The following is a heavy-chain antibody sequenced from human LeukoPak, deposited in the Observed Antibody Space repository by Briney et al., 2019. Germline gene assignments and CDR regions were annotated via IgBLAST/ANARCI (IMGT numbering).Heavy chain of an antibody. V-gene: IGHV1-46*01. CDR3: AKGGYSSGWLFDY. CDR2: INPSGGST. CDR1: GYTFTSYY. J-gene: IGHJ4*02. Sequence: ASVTVSCKASGYTFTSYYMHWVRQAPGQGLEWMGIINPSGGSTSYAQKSQGRVTMTSDTSTSTVYMELSSLRSEDTAVYYCAKGGYSSGWLFDYWGQGTLVTVSS. D-gene: IGHD6-19*01.